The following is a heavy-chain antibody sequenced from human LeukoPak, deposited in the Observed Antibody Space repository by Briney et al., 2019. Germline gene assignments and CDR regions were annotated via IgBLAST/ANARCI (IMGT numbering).Heavy chain of an antibody. Sequence: PGGSLRLSCAASGFTFSSYSMNWVRQAPGKGLEWVSSISSSSSYIYYADSVKGRFTISRDNAKNSLYLQMNSLRAEDTAVYYCARDLYDFWSGYYLAYWGQGTLVTVSS. V-gene: IGHV3-21*01. D-gene: IGHD3-3*01. CDR2: ISSSSSYI. J-gene: IGHJ4*02. CDR3: ARDLYDFWSGYYLAY. CDR1: GFTFSSYS.